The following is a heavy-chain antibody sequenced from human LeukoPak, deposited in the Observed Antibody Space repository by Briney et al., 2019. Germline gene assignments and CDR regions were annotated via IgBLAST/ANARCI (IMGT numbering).Heavy chain of an antibody. J-gene: IGHJ2*01. Sequence: KPGGSLRLSCAASGFTFSSYSMNWVRQAPGKGLEWVSSISSSSSYIYYADSVKGRFTISRGNSKNTLYLQMNSLRAEDTAVYYCARDPGLGYCSGGSCDAAGSWYFDLWGRGTLVTVSS. V-gene: IGHV3-21*01. CDR3: ARDPGLGYCSGGSCDAAGSWYFDL. CDR2: ISSSSSYI. D-gene: IGHD2-15*01. CDR1: GFTFSSYS.